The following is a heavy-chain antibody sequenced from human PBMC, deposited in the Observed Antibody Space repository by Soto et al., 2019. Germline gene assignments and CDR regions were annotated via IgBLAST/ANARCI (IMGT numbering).Heavy chain of an antibody. D-gene: IGHD1-20*01. CDR1: GGSISSYY. CDR3: ARRYVYSFDY. J-gene: IGHJ4*02. Sequence: QVQLQESGPGLVKPSETLSLTCTVSGGSISSYYWSWIRQPPGQGLEWIGYIYYSGSTNYNPSLKSGVTISVDTSKNPSSLKLSSVTAADTAVYYCARRYVYSFDYWGQGTLVTVSS. V-gene: IGHV4-59*08. CDR2: IYYSGST.